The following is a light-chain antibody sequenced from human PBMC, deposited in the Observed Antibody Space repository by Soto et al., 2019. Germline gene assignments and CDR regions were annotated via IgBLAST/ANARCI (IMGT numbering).Light chain of an antibody. CDR2: EVS. V-gene: IGKV2D-29*01. CDR3: MQSIQLPLT. Sequence: IVRTRTPLSLSVTPGRPASISCKSIRSLLHSDGKTYLYWSLQQPGTPPQLRIYEVSKRFSGVPDRFSGSGSGTDFTLKISRVEAEEVGVYYCMQSIQLPLTFGGGTKVDIK. J-gene: IGKJ4*01. CDR1: RSLLHSDGKTY.